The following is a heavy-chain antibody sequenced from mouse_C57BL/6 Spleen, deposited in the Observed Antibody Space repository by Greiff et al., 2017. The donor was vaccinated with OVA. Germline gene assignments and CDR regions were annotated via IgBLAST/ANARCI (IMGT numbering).Heavy chain of an antibody. CDR2: IDPETGGT. V-gene: IGHV1-15*01. D-gene: IGHD1-1*01. Sequence: QVQLKESGAELVRPGASVTLSCKASGYTFTDYEMHWVKQTPVHGLEWIGAIDPETGGTAYNQKFKGKAILTADKSSSTAYMELRSLTSEDSAVYYCTGFYYYGSSPYYFDYWGQGTTLTVSS. CDR1: GYTFTDYE. CDR3: TGFYYYGSSPYYFDY. J-gene: IGHJ2*01.